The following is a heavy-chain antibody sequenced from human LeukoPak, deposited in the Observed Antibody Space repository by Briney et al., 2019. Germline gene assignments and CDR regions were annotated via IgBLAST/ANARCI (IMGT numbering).Heavy chain of an antibody. J-gene: IGHJ4*02. D-gene: IGHD4-17*01. Sequence: GGSLRLSCAASGFTFSNYWMHWVRQAPGKGLVWVSRINSDGINTSYADSVKGRFTISRDNAKNTLYLQVNSLRAEDTAVYYCAREGSDYDDYSYYWGQGTLVTVSS. CDR3: AREGSDYDDYSYY. CDR1: GFTFSNYW. CDR2: INSDGINT. V-gene: IGHV3-74*01.